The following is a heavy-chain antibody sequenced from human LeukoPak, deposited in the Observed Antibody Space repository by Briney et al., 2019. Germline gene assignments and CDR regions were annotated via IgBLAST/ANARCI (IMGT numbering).Heavy chain of an antibody. V-gene: IGHV1-24*01. Sequence: ASVKVSCKLSGYTLAELSIHWVRQVPGKGLEWMGGFDPEDGDTFFAQKFQGRVTMTEDTSTDTAYMELSSPRYEDTAVYYCATQDVDPTMGTGGYSDAFDVWGQGTLVTVSS. CDR1: GYTLAELS. D-gene: IGHD5-18*01. CDR3: ATQDVDPTMGTGGYSDAFDV. CDR2: FDPEDGDT. J-gene: IGHJ3*01.